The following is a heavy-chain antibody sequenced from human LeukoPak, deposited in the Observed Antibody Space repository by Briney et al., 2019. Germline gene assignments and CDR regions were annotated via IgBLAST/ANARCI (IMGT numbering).Heavy chain of an antibody. CDR1: GYTFTGYY. J-gene: IGHJ3*02. D-gene: IGHD2-15*01. CDR3: ARPVTRGYCSGGSCVQTNAFDI. V-gene: IGHV1-2*02. Sequence: WASVKVSCKASGYTFTGYYMHWVRQAPGQGLEWMGWINPNSGGTNYAQKFQGRVTMTRDTSISTAYMELSRLRSDDTAVYYCARPVTRGYCSGGSCVQTNAFDIWGQGTMVTVSP. CDR2: INPNSGGT.